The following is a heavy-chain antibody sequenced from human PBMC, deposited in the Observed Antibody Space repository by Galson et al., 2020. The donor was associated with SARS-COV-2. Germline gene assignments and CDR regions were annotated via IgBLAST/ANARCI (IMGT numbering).Heavy chain of an antibody. CDR1: GDSVSSNSAA. CDR3: AGRVAGAGSLHI. J-gene: IGHJ3*02. V-gene: IGHV6-1*01. D-gene: IGHD6-13*01. CDR2: TYYRSQWST. Sequence: SETLSLTCAISGDSVSSNSAAWNWIRQSPSRGLEWLGRTYYRSQWSTDYAVSVKSRITINPDTSKNQFSLQLNSVAPEDTAIYYCAGRVAGAGSLHIWGQGTMVIVSS.